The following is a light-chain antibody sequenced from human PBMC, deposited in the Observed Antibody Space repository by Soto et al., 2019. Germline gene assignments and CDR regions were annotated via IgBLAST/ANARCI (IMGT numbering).Light chain of an antibody. CDR3: QSYDRSLNGPVV. CDR1: NSNIGSNT. V-gene: IGLV1-44*01. J-gene: IGLJ2*01. Sequence: QSVLTQPPSASGTPGQRVTISCSGSNSNIGSNTVNWYQQLPGTAPKLLIYYDNLRPSGVPDRISGSKSGTSASLAISGLQAEDEADYYCQSYDRSLNGPVVFGGGTKLTVL. CDR2: YDN.